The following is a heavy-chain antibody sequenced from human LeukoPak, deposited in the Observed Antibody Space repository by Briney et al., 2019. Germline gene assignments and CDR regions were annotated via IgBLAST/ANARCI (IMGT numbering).Heavy chain of an antibody. CDR2: INPNSGGT. Sequence: ASVKVSCKASGYTFTGYYMHWVRQAPGQGLEWMGWINPNSGGTNYAQKFQGWVTMTRDTSISTAYMELSRLRSDDTAVYYCARDGRDIVVVPAAPDYWGQGTLVTVSS. CDR1: GYTFTGYY. CDR3: ARDGRDIVVVPAAPDY. J-gene: IGHJ4*02. D-gene: IGHD2-2*01. V-gene: IGHV1-2*04.